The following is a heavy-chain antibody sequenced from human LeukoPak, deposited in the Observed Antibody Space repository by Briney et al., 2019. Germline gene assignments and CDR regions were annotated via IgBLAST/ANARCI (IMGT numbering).Heavy chain of an antibody. V-gene: IGHV3-66*02. CDR2: IYSGGTT. CDR1: GFTFSSNY. J-gene: IGHJ4*02. CDR3: ATLLRFLEGVV. D-gene: IGHD3-3*01. Sequence: GGSLRLSCAASGFTFSSNYMNWVRQAPGKGLEWVSVIYSGGTTYYADSVTGRFTISRDNSKNTLYLQMNSLRAEDTAVYYCATLLRFLEGVVWGQGTLVTVSS.